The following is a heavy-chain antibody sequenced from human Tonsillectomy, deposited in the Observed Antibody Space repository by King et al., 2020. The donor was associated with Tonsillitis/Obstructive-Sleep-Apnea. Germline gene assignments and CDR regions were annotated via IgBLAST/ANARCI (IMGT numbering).Heavy chain of an antibody. CDR2: IRSKANSYAT. Sequence: VQLVESGGGLVQPGGSLKLSCAASGFTFSDSAMHWVRQASGKGLEWDGRIRSKANSYATTYAASVKGRFTISRDDSKNTAYLQMNSLKTEDTAVYYCSSPGLGDYGGDYWGQGTLVTVSS. J-gene: IGHJ4*02. CDR3: SSPGLGDYGGDY. D-gene: IGHD4-17*01. CDR1: GFTFSDSA. V-gene: IGHV3-73*01.